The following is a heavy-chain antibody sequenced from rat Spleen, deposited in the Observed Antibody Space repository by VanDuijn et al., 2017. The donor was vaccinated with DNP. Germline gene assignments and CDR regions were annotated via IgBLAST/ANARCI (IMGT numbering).Heavy chain of an antibody. J-gene: IGHJ2*01. CDR1: GFTFSDYH. CDR3: ARHGRRVFDY. V-gene: IGHV5S23*01. Sequence: EVQLVESGGGLVQPGGSLKLSCAASGFTFSDYHMAWVRQAPTKGLEWVASISPSGGTTYYRDSVKGRFTVSRDNAKSSLYLQMNSLRSEDMATYYCARHGRRVFDYWGQGVMVTVSS. CDR2: ISPSGGTT. D-gene: IGHD1-11*01.